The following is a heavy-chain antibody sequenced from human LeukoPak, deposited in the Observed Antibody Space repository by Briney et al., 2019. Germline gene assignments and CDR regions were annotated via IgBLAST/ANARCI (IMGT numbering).Heavy chain of an antibody. J-gene: IGHJ3*02. V-gene: IGHV4-59*08. CDR1: GGSISRYY. CDR3: ARRVVVTAAKNDAFDI. D-gene: IGHD2-21*02. Sequence: PSETLSLTCIVSGGSISRYYWNWIRQPPGKGLEWIGYIYYSGSTNSNPSLKSRVTISVDASKNQFSLKLSSVTAADTAVYYCARRVVVTAAKNDAFDIWGQGTMVTVSS. CDR2: IYYSGST.